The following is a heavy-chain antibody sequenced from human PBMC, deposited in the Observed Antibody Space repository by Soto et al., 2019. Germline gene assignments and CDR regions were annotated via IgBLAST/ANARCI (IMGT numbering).Heavy chain of an antibody. D-gene: IGHD1-1*01. CDR1: GYTFTRYA. J-gene: IGHJ4*02. Sequence: QVQLVQSGAEVKKPGASVKVSCKASGYTFTRYAMHWVRQAPGQRLEWMGWINAGNGKTNYSQKFQGRVTITRDTSESTAYMELSSLRSEDTAVYYCARELGRDAYNFVDYWGQGTLVTVSS. CDR2: INAGNGKT. V-gene: IGHV1-3*01. CDR3: ARELGRDAYNFVDY.